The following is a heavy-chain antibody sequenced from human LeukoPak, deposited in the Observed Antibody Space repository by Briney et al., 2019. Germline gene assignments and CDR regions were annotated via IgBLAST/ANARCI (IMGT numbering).Heavy chain of an antibody. CDR3: ARGAVLRFLEWLLHNWFDP. Sequence: PSETPSLTCAVYGGSFSGYYWSWIRQPPGKGLEWIGEINHSGSTNYNPSLKSRVTISVDTSKNQFSLKLSSVTAADTAVYYCARGAVLRFLEWLLHNWFDPWGQGTLVTVSS. CDR1: GGSFSGYY. V-gene: IGHV4-34*01. CDR2: INHSGST. D-gene: IGHD3-3*01. J-gene: IGHJ5*02.